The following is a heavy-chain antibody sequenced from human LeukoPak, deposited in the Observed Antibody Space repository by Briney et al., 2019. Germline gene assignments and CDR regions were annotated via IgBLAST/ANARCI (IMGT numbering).Heavy chain of an antibody. D-gene: IGHD3-10*01. CDR1: GFTFSSFW. CDR2: INQDGSEK. J-gene: IGHJ4*02. V-gene: IGHV3-7*01. Sequence: GGSLRLSCAASGFTFSSFWMSWVRQAPGKGLEWVANINQDGSEKYYVDSVKGRFTISRDNAKNSLYLQMNSLRADDTAVYYCARQYMVRGRFDYWGQGTLVTVSS. CDR3: ARQYMVRGRFDY.